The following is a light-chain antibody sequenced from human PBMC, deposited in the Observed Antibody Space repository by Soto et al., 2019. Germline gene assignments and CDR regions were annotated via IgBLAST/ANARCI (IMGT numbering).Light chain of an antibody. CDR3: QEYSKWPSRT. Sequence: EIVMTQSPATLAVSPGERATLSCRASQSVRINVAWYQQKNGQAPRLLVYGASTRASGIPDRFSGSGSGTEFTMTMDSLRSEDFAVYYCQEYSKWPSRTFGPGTKVEIK. CDR1: QSVRIN. V-gene: IGKV3-15*01. CDR2: GAS. J-gene: IGKJ1*01.